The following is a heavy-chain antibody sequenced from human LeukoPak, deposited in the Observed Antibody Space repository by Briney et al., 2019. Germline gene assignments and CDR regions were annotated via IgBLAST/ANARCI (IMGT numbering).Heavy chain of an antibody. Sequence: ASVKVSCKASGYTFTGYYMHWVRQAPGQGLEWMGWINPNSGGTNYAQKFQGRVTMTRDTSISTAYMELSRLRSDDTAVYYCARSIVPYYDILTGYYFSFRFDPWGQGTLVTVSS. J-gene: IGHJ5*02. CDR2: INPNSGGT. CDR1: GYTFTGYY. CDR3: ARSIVPYYDILTGYYFSFRFDP. V-gene: IGHV1-2*02. D-gene: IGHD3-9*01.